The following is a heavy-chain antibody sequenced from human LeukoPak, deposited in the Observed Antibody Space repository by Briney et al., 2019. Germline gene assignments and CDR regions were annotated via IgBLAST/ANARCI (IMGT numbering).Heavy chain of an antibody. D-gene: IGHD5-18*01. CDR2: INPNSGGT. CDR1: GYTFTGYY. V-gene: IGHV1-2*02. J-gene: IGHJ4*02. CDR3: ARVHLWLSPQGPFDY. Sequence: ASVKVSCKASGYTFTGYYMHWVRQAPGQGLEWMGWINPNSGGTNYGRVTMTRDTSISTAYMELSRLRSDDTAVYYCARVHLWLSPQGPFDYWGQGTLVTVSS.